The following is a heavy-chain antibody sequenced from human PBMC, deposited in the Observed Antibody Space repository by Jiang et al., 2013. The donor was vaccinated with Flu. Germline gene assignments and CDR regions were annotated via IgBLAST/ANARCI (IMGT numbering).Heavy chain of an antibody. D-gene: IGHD6-13*01. CDR3: VSRSSSWPLTYVDY. J-gene: IGHJ4*02. CDR1: GASISSYNYY. V-gene: IGHV4-39*07. Sequence: VLLKPSETLTLTCSVSGASISSYNYYWDWIRQTPGKRLEWIGTIYYGGVTSYNPSVKSRVTISVDTSENRFSLRLTSVAAADTAMYFCVSRSSSWPLTYVDYWGQGILVTVSS. CDR2: IYYGGVT.